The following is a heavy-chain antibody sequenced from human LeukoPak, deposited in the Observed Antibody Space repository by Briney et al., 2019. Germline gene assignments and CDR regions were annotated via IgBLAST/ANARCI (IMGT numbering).Heavy chain of an antibody. Sequence: SETLSLACTVSGGSISSYYWSWVRQPPGKGLEWIGYIYYSGSTSYNPSLKSRVTISVDTSKNQFSLKLSSVTAADTAVYYCARDCSWSFFSAWGQGTLVTVSS. CDR2: IYYSGST. V-gene: IGHV4-59*01. CDR3: ARDCSWSFFSA. CDR1: GGSISSYY. D-gene: IGHD6-13*01. J-gene: IGHJ4*02.